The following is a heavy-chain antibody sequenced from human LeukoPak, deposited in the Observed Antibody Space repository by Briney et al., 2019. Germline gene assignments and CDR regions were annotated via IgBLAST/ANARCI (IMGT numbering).Heavy chain of an antibody. D-gene: IGHD6-19*01. J-gene: IGHJ4*02. V-gene: IGHV3-23*01. Sequence: PGGSLRLSCAASGFTFSSYAMSSVRQAPGKGLEWVSAISSSGGSRYYADSVKGRFTISRDNSKNMLYLQMSNLRAEDTAVYYCVEDKGVTVTGTFDYWGQGTLVTVSS. CDR3: VEDKGVTVTGTFDY. CDR1: GFTFSSYA. CDR2: ISSSGGSR.